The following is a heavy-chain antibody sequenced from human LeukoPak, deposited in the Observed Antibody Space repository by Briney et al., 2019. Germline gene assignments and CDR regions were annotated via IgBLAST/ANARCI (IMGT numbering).Heavy chain of an antibody. CDR2: IYCSGST. CDR3: ARHGRDCSSTSCYWGVYYYYYGMDV. V-gene: IGHV4-59*08. D-gene: IGHD2-2*01. J-gene: IGHJ6*02. CDR1: GGSISSYY. Sequence: SETLSLTCTVSGGSISSYYWSWIRQPPGKGLEWIGYIYCSGSTNYNPSLKSRVTISVDTSKNQFSLKLSSVTAADTAVYYCARHGRDCSSTSCYWGVYYYYYGMDVWGQGTTVTVSS.